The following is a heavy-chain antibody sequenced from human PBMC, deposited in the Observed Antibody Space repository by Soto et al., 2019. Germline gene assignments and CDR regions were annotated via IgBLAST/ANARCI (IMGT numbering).Heavy chain of an antibody. Sequence: GGSLRLSCAASGFNFGVFGMHWVRQAPGKGLEWLSVLSYEGSEEYYADSVRGRFTISRDNSKNTLFLQMDSLRVDDTGVYYCALTRRSSLLEVAGPGFEYWGQGTLVTVS. D-gene: IGHD6-19*01. CDR2: LSYEGSEE. CDR1: GFNFGVFG. V-gene: IGHV3-30*03. CDR3: ALTRRSSLLEVAGPGFEY. J-gene: IGHJ4*02.